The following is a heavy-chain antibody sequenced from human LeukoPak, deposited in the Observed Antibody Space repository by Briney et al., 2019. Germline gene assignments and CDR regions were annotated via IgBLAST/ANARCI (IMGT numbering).Heavy chain of an antibody. CDR3: ARGGAVNGFDI. CDR2: IYHSGST. Sequence: SETLSLTCAVYGGSFSNYYWNWIRQTPGKGLEWIGEIYHSGSTDYNPSLKSRVTISIDTSGNHFSLKLSSVSAADTAVYYCARGGAVNGFDIWGQGTRVTVSS. CDR1: GGSFSNYY. J-gene: IGHJ3*02. V-gene: IGHV4-34*01. D-gene: IGHD6-19*01.